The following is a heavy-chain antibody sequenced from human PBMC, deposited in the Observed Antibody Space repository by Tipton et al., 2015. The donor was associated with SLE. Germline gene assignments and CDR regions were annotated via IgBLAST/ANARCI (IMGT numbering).Heavy chain of an antibody. J-gene: IGHJ4*02. CDR1: GGSISSSSYY. D-gene: IGHD2-2*02. CDR3: ARPSDLYCSSTSCYTGGFDY. Sequence: TLSLTCTVSGGSISSSSYYWGWIRQPPGKGLEWIGSIYYSGNTYYNPSLKSRVTISVDTSKNHFSLKLSSVTAADTAVYYCARPSDLYCSSTSCYTGGFDYWGQGTLVTVSS. CDR2: IYYSGNT. V-gene: IGHV4-39*01.